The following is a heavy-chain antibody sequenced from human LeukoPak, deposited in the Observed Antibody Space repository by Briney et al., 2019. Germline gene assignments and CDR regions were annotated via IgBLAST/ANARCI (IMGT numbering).Heavy chain of an antibody. J-gene: IGHJ4*02. CDR3: ARHSLITSFDY. CDR2: INHSGST. CDR1: GGSISSYY. V-gene: IGHV4-34*01. Sequence: PSETLSLTCTVSGGSISSYYWSWIRQPPGKGLEWIGEINHSGSTNYNPSLKSRVTISVDTSKNQFSLKLSSVTAADTAVYYCARHSLITSFDYWGQGTLVTVSS. D-gene: IGHD3-22*01.